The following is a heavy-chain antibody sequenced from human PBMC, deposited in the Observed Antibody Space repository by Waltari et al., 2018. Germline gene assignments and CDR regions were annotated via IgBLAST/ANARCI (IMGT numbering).Heavy chain of an antibody. V-gene: IGHV3-23*01. CDR2: ISGSGDST. CDR1: GLTFRTYA. Sequence: VQLLESGGGLVQPGGSLRLSCAASGLTFRTYAMGWVRQAPGKGLEWVSSISGSGDSTYYADSVKGRFTISRDNSKNTLYLQRNSLRAEDTAVYYCAILLGRGYWGQGTLVTVSS. CDR3: AILLGRGY. D-gene: IGHD3-10*01. J-gene: IGHJ4*02.